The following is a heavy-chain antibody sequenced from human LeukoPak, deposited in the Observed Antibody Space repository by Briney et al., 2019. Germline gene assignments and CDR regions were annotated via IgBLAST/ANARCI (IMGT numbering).Heavy chain of an antibody. Sequence: AGGSLRLSCAASGFIVSSNYMSWVRQAPGKGPQWVSAIYSGGSAYYADSVKGRFTISRDNSKNTLYLQMNSLRAEDTAVYYCARDILSQGPDAFDIWGQGTMVTVSS. CDR2: IYSGGSA. D-gene: IGHD2/OR15-2a*01. J-gene: IGHJ3*02. V-gene: IGHV3-53*01. CDR3: ARDILSQGPDAFDI. CDR1: GFIVSSNY.